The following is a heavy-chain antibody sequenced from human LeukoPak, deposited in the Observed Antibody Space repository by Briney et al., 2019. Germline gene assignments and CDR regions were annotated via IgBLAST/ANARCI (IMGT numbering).Heavy chain of an antibody. D-gene: IGHD3-22*01. CDR3: ASYDK. V-gene: IGHV4-39*01. CDR1: GGSISSSSYC. CDR2: IYYSGST. J-gene: IGHJ4*02. Sequence: PSETLSLTCTVSGGSISSSSYCWGWIRQPPGKGLEWIGSIYYSGSTYYNPSLKSRVTISVDTSKNQFSLKRSSVTAADTAVYYCASYDKWGQGTLVTVS.